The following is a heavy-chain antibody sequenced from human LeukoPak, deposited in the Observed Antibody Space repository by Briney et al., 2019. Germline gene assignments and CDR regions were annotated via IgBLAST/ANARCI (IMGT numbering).Heavy chain of an antibody. D-gene: IGHD1/OR15-1a*01. Sequence: GGSLRLSCAASGFTFSGYWMHWARQSPRKGLVWVSCINGDGSDTRYADSVKGRFAISRDNAKNTLYLQMNSLRVEDTAVYYCARDPRNKGFDPWGQGTLATVSS. CDR3: ARDPRNKGFDP. V-gene: IGHV3-74*01. CDR1: GFTFSGYW. CDR2: INGDGSDT. J-gene: IGHJ5*02.